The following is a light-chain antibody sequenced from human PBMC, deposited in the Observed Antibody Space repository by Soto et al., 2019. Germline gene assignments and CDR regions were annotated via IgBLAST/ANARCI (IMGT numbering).Light chain of an antibody. CDR2: AAS. J-gene: IGKJ5*01. V-gene: IGKV3-20*01. Sequence: EIVLTQSPGTLSLSPGERATLSCRASQTVLNNYLTWYQQKPGQVPRLLMSAASTRATGIPDRFTGSGSGTDFTLTISRLEPEDFAVYYCQQSSRSPVTFGQGTRLEIK. CDR3: QQSSRSPVT. CDR1: QTVLNNY.